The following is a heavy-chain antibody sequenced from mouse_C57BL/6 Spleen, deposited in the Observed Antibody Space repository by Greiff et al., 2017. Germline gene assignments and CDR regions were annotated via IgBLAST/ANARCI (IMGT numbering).Heavy chain of an antibody. CDR2: IWSGGST. CDR3: ARNKGPYYSNTEAMDY. J-gene: IGHJ4*01. Sequence: VQLQESGPGLVQPSQSLSITCTVSGFSLTSYGVHWVRQSPGKGLEWLGVIWSGGSTDYNAAFISRLSISKDNSKSQVFFKMNSLQADDTAIYYCARNKGPYYSNTEAMDYWGQGTSVTVSS. V-gene: IGHV2-2*01. D-gene: IGHD2-5*01. CDR1: GFSLTSYG.